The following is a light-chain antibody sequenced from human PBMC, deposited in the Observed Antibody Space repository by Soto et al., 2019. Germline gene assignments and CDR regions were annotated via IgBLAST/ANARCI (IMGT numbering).Light chain of an antibody. CDR2: GAS. CDR1: QSVSSN. J-gene: IGKJ1*01. CDR3: QQYNSWPPTRT. Sequence: EIVMTQSPATLSVSPGERATLSFSASQSVSSNLAWYQQKPGQAPRLLIYGASTRATGIPARFSGSGSGTEFTLTISSLQSEDFAVYYCQQYNSWPPTRTFGQGTKVDIK. V-gene: IGKV3-15*01.